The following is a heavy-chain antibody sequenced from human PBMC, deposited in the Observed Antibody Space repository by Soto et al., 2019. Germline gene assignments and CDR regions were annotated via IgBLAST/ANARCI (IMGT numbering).Heavy chain of an antibody. Sequence: KQSQTLSLTCDISGDSVSSNGPAWNWIRQSPARGLEWLGRTYYRSKWYNDYEESLKSRLTINPDTSKNQFSLHLNSVTPEDTAVYYCARGRDSAFDIWGQGTMVTVSS. CDR2: TYYRSKWYN. J-gene: IGHJ3*02. V-gene: IGHV6-1*01. CDR1: GDSVSSNGPA. CDR3: ARGRDSAFDI.